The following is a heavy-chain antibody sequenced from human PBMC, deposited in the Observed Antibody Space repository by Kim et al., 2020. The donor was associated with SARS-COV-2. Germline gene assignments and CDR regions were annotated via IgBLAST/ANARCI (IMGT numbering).Heavy chain of an antibody. Sequence: GGSLRLSCAASGFTFSNYAMSWVRQAPGKGLEWVSAISGSGGSAYYADSVKGRFTISRDNSRNTLYLQMSTLRGEDTAVFYCAKGTPDDSSGYGPLYYYYMDVWGTGTTVSVSS. CDR1: GFTFSNYA. CDR3: AKGTPDDSSGYGPLYYYYMDV. V-gene: IGHV3-23*01. J-gene: IGHJ6*03. D-gene: IGHD3-22*01. CDR2: ISGSGGSA.